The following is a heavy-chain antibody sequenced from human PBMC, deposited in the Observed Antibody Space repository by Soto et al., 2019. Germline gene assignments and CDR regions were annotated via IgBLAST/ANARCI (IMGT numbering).Heavy chain of an antibody. CDR3: ARTVGAAYYFDF. J-gene: IGHJ4*02. Sequence: TLSLTCNVSGGSMSKYYWSWIRQPAGKGLEWIGRVYTSGSTNYNPSLKSRVTMSIDTSNNHFSLKLNSVTAADTAVYYCARTVGAAYYFDFWGQGTLVTVSS. V-gene: IGHV4-4*07. CDR2: VYTSGST. D-gene: IGHD1-26*01. CDR1: GGSMSKYY.